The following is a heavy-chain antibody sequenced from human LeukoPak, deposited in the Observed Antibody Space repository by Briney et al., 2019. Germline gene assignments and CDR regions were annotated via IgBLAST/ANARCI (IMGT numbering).Heavy chain of an antibody. D-gene: IGHD3-16*02. Sequence: SETLSLTCAVYGGSFSGYYWSWIRQPPGKGLEWIGEINHSGSTNYNPSLKSRVTISVDTSKNQFSLKLSSVTAADTAVYYCASPRAYYDYVWGSYRTGPFDYWGQGTLVTVSS. CDR1: GGSFSGYY. CDR2: INHSGST. J-gene: IGHJ4*02. V-gene: IGHV4-34*01. CDR3: ASPRAYYDYVWGSYRTGPFDY.